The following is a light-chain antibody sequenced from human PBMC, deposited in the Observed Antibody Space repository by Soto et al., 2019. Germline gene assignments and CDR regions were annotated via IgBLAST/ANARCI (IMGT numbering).Light chain of an antibody. CDR1: SSNIGKNF. J-gene: IGLJ1*01. Sequence: QSVLTQPPSVSAAPGQRVTITCFGSSSNIGKNFVSWYQQFPGTAPKLLIYDTTQRPSGIPDRVSGSKSGTSATLGITGLQTADEADYYCATWDSALSAVAFGTGTKLTVL. CDR3: ATWDSALSAVA. CDR2: DTT. V-gene: IGLV1-51*01.